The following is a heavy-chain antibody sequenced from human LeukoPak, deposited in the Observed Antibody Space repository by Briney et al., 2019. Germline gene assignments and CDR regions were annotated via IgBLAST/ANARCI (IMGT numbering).Heavy chain of an antibody. CDR1: GFTFSSYA. D-gene: IGHD2-2*01. J-gene: IGHJ4*02. V-gene: IGHV3-23*01. Sequence: PGGSLRLSCAASGFTFSSYAMSWVRQAPGKGLEWVSAISGSGGSTYYADSVKGRFTISRDNSKNTLYLQMNSLRAEDTAVYYCAKAPGYCSSTSCYSDYYFDYWGQGTLVTVSS. CDR2: ISGSGGST. CDR3: AKAPGYCSSTSCYSDYYFDY.